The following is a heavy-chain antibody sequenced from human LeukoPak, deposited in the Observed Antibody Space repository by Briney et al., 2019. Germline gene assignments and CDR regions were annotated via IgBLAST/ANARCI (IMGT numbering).Heavy chain of an antibody. CDR1: GYTFTNYA. J-gene: IGHJ4*02. Sequence: GASVTVSCKASGYTFTNYAIHWVRQAPGQRLEWMGWINAGNGDTKYLQKFQGRVSITTDTSASTAYMELNSLRSEDTAVYYCARGGSTSPWGYFDYWGQGTLVTVSS. D-gene: IGHD2-2*01. CDR3: ARGGSTSPWGYFDY. CDR2: INAGNGDT. V-gene: IGHV1-3*01.